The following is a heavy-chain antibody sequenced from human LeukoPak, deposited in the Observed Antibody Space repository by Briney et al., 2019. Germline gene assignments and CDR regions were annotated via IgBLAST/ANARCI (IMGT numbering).Heavy chain of an antibody. D-gene: IGHD2-2*01. J-gene: IGHJ5*02. CDR1: GYTFTGYY. CDR3: ARIPIYCSSTSCPNWFDP. CDR2: INPNSGGT. Sequence: GASVKVSCKASGYTFTGYYMHWVRQAPGQGLEWMGWINPNSGGTNYAQKFQGRVTMTRDTSISTAYMELSRLRPDDTAVYYCARIPIYCSSTSCPNWFDPWGQGTLVTVSS. V-gene: IGHV1-2*02.